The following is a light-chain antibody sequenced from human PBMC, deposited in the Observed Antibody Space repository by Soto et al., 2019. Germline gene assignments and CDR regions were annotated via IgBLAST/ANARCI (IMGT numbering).Light chain of an antibody. CDR3: QQYSSYFALT. V-gene: IGKV1-5*01. CDR2: DAS. Sequence: DIQMTQSPSTLSASVGDRVTITCRASQSISSWLAWYQQKPGKAPKLLIYDASSLESGVPSRFSGSGSGTEFTPTISSLQPDDFATYYCQQYSSYFALTFGGGTKVEIK. J-gene: IGKJ4*01. CDR1: QSISSW.